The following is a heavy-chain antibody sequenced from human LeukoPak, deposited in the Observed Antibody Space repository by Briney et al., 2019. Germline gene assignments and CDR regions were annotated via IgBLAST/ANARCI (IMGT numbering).Heavy chain of an antibody. J-gene: IGHJ4*02. CDR3: ARVINGYIDY. CDR2: ISGTRNFI. D-gene: IGHD2-8*01. V-gene: IGHV3-21*06. CDR1: GFTFSRYT. Sequence: PRGSLRLSCAASGFTFSRYTIHWVRQTTGRGLEWVSSISGTRNFIFYAESLKGRFTISRDNANNSVYLQMDTLRAEDTAVYYCARVINGYIDYWGQGTLVTVSS.